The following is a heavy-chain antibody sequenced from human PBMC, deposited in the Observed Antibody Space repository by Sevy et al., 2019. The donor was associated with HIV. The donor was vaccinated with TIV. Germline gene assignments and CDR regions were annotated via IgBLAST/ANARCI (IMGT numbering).Heavy chain of an antibody. D-gene: IGHD5-12*01. Sequence: GGSLRLSCAASGFSVSTNYMSWVRQAPGKGLEWVSAIYRGGNTYYADSVKGRFTISRDNSKNTVYLQINSLRAEDTAVYYCARETLSGYNLWGQGTRVTVSS. J-gene: IGHJ4*02. CDR1: GFSVSTNY. CDR3: ARETLSGYNL. V-gene: IGHV3-53*01. CDR2: IYRGGNT.